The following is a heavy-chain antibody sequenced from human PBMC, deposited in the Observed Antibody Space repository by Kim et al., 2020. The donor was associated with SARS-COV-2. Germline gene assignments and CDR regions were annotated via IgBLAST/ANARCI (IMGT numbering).Heavy chain of an antibody. V-gene: IGHV3-23*01. J-gene: IGHJ3*02. CDR3: LPNGQSPRNDI. Sequence: SADAVKGRFSLSRDNSKNTFYLQMNSRRDEDTAAYYCLPNGQSPRNDIWGQGTMVTVSS.